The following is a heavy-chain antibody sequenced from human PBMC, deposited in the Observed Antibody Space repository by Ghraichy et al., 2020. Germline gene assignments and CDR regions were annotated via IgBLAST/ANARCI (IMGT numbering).Heavy chain of an antibody. CDR2: IYYSGST. J-gene: IGHJ4*02. D-gene: IGHD3-22*01. Sequence: TLSLTCTVSGGSISSYYWSWIRQPPGKGLEWIGYIYYSGSTNYNPSFKSRVTISVDTSKNQFSLKLSSVTAADTAVYYCARGYYDSSGYYSHSNWGQGTLVTVSS. CDR1: GGSISSYY. CDR3: ARGYYDSSGYYSHSN. V-gene: IGHV4-59*01.